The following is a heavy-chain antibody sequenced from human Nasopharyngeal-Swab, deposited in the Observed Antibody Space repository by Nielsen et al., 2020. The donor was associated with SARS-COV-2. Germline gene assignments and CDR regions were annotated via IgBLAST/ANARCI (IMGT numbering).Heavy chain of an antibody. CDR1: GYTFDDYA. CDR3: AKDMSPNTYYYYMDV. J-gene: IGHJ6*03. Sequence: GGSLRLCCAASGYTFDDYAMHWARQAPGKGVEWVSGISWNSGSIGYADSVKGRFTISRDNAKNSLYLQMNSLRAEDTALYYCAKDMSPNTYYYYMDVWGKGTTVTVSS. CDR2: ISWNSGSI. V-gene: IGHV3-9*01.